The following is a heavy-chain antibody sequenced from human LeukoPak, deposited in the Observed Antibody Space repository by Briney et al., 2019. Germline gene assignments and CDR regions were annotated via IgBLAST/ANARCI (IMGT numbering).Heavy chain of an antibody. CDR3: AKGDCGSSSCTRLDN. D-gene: IGHD2-2*01. V-gene: IGHV3-9*01. CDR2: ISWNGGGV. Sequence: GGSLRLSCAASGFTFDDYGMHWVRQAPGKGLEWVSGISWNGGGVGYAASVKGRFTISRDNAKKSLFLQMNSLRPEDTALYYCAKGDCGSSSCTRLDNWGQGTLVNVSS. J-gene: IGHJ4*02. CDR1: GFTFDDYG.